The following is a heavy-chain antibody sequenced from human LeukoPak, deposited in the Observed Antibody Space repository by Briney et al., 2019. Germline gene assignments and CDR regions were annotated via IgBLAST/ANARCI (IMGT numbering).Heavy chain of an antibody. V-gene: IGHV1-2*02. D-gene: IGHD6-13*01. CDR1: GYTFTGYY. J-gene: IGHJ3*02. Sequence: GASVKVSSKASGYTFTGYYIHWVRQAPGQGLEWMGWINPNSGGTNYAQKFQGRVTMTRDTSISTAYMELSRLRSDDTAVYYCATREISWYDAFDIWGQGTMVTVSS. CDR3: ATREISWYDAFDI. CDR2: INPNSGGT.